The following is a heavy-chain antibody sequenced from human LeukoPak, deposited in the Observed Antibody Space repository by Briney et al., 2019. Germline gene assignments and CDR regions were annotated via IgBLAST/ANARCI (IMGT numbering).Heavy chain of an antibody. D-gene: IGHD6-13*01. CDR1: GFTFSSYA. J-gene: IGHJ6*02. CDR2: ISGSGGST. V-gene: IGHV3-23*01. CDR3: ASSPIGPAAGPMYYYYGMDV. Sequence: GGSLRLSCAASGFTFSSYAMSWVRQAPGKGLEWVSAISGSGGSTYYADSVKGRFTISRDNSKNTLYLQTNSLRAEDTAVYYCASSPIGPAAGPMYYYYGMDVWGQGTTVTVSS.